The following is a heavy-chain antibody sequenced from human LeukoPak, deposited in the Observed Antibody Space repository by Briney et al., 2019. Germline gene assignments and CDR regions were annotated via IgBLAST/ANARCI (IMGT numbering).Heavy chain of an antibody. CDR1: GFTFSSYV. CDR2: IRYDGSNK. CDR3: AKDGGYYYDSSGYYYFDY. Sequence: GGSLRLSCAASGFTFSSYVMHWVRQAPGKGLEWVAFIRYDGSNKYYADSVKGRFTISRDNSKNTLYLQMNSLRAEDTAVYYCAKDGGYYYDSSGYYYFDYWGQGTLVTVSS. J-gene: IGHJ4*02. D-gene: IGHD3-22*01. V-gene: IGHV3-30*02.